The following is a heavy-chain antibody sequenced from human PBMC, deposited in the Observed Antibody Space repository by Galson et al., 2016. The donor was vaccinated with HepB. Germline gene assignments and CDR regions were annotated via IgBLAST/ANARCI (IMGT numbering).Heavy chain of an antibody. D-gene: IGHD4/OR15-4a*01. V-gene: IGHV3-30*18. J-gene: IGHJ6*02. Sequence: SLRLSCAGSGFTLVGYTFHWVRQAPGKGLERVALISYDGSKEYYADSVKGRFTISRDNSQNTVYLQMNNLRAEDTAVYYCAKELPRDGARSFWAYYYYGLEVWGQGTTVTVSS. CDR3: AKELPRDGARSFWAYYYYGLEV. CDR2: ISYDGSKE. CDR1: GFTLVGYT.